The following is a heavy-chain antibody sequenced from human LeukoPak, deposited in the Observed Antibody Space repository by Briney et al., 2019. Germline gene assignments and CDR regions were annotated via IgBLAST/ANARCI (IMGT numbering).Heavy chain of an antibody. CDR1: GGSISSRPYY. D-gene: IGHD5-18*01. V-gene: IGHV4-39*07. Sequence: SETLSLTCTVSGGSISSRPYYWGWIRQPPGKGLEWIGGMFYGGNTYYNSSLKSRVTMSLDTSKNQFSLKLSYVTAADTALYYCARDRWEDTAMVTVGNFWGQGTLVTVSS. J-gene: IGHJ4*02. CDR2: MFYGGNT. CDR3: ARDRWEDTAMVTVGNF.